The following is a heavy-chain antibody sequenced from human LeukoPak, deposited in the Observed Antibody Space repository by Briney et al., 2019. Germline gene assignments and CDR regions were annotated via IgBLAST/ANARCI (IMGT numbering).Heavy chain of an antibody. CDR2: MTGDGGSI. V-gene: IGHV3-64D*09. CDR1: GFTFSTYT. D-gene: IGHD1-26*01. CDR3: ARRSRSFDS. Sequence: GGSLRLSCSASGFTFSTYTMYWVRQAPGKGLEYVSGMTGDGGSIEYADSVKGRFTISRENSKNTVYLQMSSLRTEDTAVYYCARRSRSFDSWRQGTLVTVS. J-gene: IGHJ5*01.